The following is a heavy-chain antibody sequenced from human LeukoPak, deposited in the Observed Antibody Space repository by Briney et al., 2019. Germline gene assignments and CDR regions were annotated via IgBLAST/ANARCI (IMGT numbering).Heavy chain of an antibody. Sequence: SETLSLTCTVSGGSISSYYWSWIWQRPGKGLEWIGYIYYSGSTNYDPSLKSRVTISVDTSKNQFSLKLSSVTAADTAVYYCARHERIAVAGEEFDYWGQGTLVTVSS. D-gene: IGHD6-19*01. CDR2: IYYSGST. CDR3: ARHERIAVAGEEFDY. J-gene: IGHJ4*02. CDR1: GGSISSYY. V-gene: IGHV4-59*08.